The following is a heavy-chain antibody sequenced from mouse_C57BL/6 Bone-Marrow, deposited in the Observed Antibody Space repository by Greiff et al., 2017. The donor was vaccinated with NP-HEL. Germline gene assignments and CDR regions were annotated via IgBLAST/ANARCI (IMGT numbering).Heavy chain of an antibody. V-gene: IGHV5-12*01. CDR2: ISNGGGST. CDR3: ARHYSNYAWFAY. CDR1: GFTFSDYY. J-gene: IGHJ3*01. D-gene: IGHD2-5*01. Sequence: GMLVESGGGLVQPGGSLKLSCAASGFTFSDYYMYWVRQTPEKRLEWVAYISNGGGSTYYPDTVKGRFTISRDNAKNTLYLQMSRLKSEDTAMYYCARHYSNYAWFAYWGQGTLVTVSA.